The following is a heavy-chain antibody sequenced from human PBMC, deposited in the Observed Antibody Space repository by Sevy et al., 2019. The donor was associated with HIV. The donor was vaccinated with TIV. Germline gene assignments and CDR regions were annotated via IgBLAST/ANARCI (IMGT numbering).Heavy chain of an antibody. J-gene: IGHJ4*02. Sequence: SETLSLTCTVSGGSISSSSYYWGWIRQPPGKGLEWIGSIYYSGSTYYNPSLKSRVTISVDTSKNQFSLKLSSVTAAYTAVYYCATRGLLRVFDYWGQGTQVTVSS. V-gene: IGHV4-39*01. D-gene: IGHD1-26*01. CDR3: ATRGLLRVFDY. CDR1: GGSISSSSYY. CDR2: IYYSGST.